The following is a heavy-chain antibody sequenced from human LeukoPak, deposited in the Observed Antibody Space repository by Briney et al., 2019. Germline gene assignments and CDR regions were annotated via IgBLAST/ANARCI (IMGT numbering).Heavy chain of an antibody. CDR3: ARVWLSSGSYWYFDF. CDR1: GGSISSNY. V-gene: IGHV4-4*07. D-gene: IGHD3-22*01. Sequence: PPETLSLTCTVSGGSISSNYWSWIRQPAGKGLEYIGRIYSSGNTNYNPSLKSRVTMSVDTSKNQFSLLLHSVTAADTAVYYCARVWLSSGSYWYFDFWGRGTLVIVSS. J-gene: IGHJ2*01. CDR2: IYSSGNT.